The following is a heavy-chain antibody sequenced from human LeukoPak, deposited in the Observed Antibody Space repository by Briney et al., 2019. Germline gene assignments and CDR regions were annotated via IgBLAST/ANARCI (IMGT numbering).Heavy chain of an antibody. CDR3: ARVYYYGANWFDP. Sequence: PSETLSLTCTVSGGSISSGDYYWSWIRQPPGKGLEWIGYIYYSGSTYYNPSLKSRVTISVDTSKNQFSLKLSSVTAADTAVYYCARVYYYGANWFDPWGQGTLVTVSS. J-gene: IGHJ5*02. V-gene: IGHV4-30-4*01. CDR1: GGSISSGDYY. CDR2: IYYSGST. D-gene: IGHD3-10*01.